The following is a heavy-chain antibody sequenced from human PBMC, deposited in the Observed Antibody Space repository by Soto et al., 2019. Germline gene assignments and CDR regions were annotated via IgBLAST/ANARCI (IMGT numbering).Heavy chain of an antibody. CDR3: ARDTTY. Sequence: QVQLVQSGAEVMKPGSSVKVSCKASGGTFGTYTISWVRQAPGQGLEWMGRIIPYLVITDYAQKFQGRFTIAVDKSTTTAYMELNRMRSEGTAVYFCARDTTYWGQGTLVTVSS. J-gene: IGHJ4*02. V-gene: IGHV1-69*02. CDR1: GGTFGTYT. D-gene: IGHD5-18*01. CDR2: IIPYLVIT.